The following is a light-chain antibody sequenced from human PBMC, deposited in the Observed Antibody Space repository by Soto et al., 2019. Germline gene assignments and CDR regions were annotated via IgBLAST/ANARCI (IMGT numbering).Light chain of an antibody. V-gene: IGLV1-40*01. J-gene: IGLJ3*02. Sequence: QSVLTQRPSVSGAPGQRVTISCTGSSSHIGTGYDVHWYQQLPGTAPKLLIYGNSNRPSGVPDRFSGSKSGTSASLAITGLQAEDEADYYCQSYDSSLSGWVFGVGTKLTVL. CDR2: GNS. CDR3: QSYDSSLSGWV. CDR1: SSHIGTGYD.